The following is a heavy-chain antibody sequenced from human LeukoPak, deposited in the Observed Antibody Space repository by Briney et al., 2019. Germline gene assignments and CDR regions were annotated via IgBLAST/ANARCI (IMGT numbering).Heavy chain of an antibody. J-gene: IGHJ6*02. D-gene: IGHD2-2*01. CDR3: ARDSTSSFMDV. CDR1: GFTFSSYG. Sequence: PGGSLRLSCAASGFTFSSYGMHWVRQAPGKGLEWVAVIWYDGSNKYYADSVKGRFTISRDNSKNTLYLQMNSLRAEDTAVYYCARDSTSSFMDVWGQGTTVTVSS. CDR2: IWYDGSNK. V-gene: IGHV3-33*01.